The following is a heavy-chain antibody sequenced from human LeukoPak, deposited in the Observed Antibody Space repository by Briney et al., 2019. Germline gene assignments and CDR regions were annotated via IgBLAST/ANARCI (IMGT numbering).Heavy chain of an antibody. V-gene: IGHV3-11*06. J-gene: IGHJ6*04. CDR3: AREGWFGESNDYYYGMDV. D-gene: IGHD3-10*01. CDR1: GFTFSDYY. CDR2: ISSSSSYT. Sequence: GGSLRLSCAASGFTFSDYYMSWIRQAPGKGLEWVSYISSSSSYTNYADSVKGRFTISRDNAKNSLYLQMNSLRAEDTAVYYCAREGWFGESNDYYYGMDVWGKGTTVTVSS.